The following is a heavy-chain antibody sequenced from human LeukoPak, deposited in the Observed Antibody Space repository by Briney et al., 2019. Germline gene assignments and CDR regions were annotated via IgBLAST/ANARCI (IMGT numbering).Heavy chain of an antibody. CDR1: GGSISSSSYY. J-gene: IGHJ5*02. V-gene: IGHV4-61*02. CDR3: ARGGSSGFDP. Sequence: PSETLSLTCTVSGGSISSSSYYWSWIRQPAGKGLEWIGRIYTSGSTNYNPSLKSRVTMSVDTSKNQFSLKLSSVTAADTAVYYCARGGSSGFDPWGQGTLVTVSS. D-gene: IGHD6-19*01. CDR2: IYTSGST.